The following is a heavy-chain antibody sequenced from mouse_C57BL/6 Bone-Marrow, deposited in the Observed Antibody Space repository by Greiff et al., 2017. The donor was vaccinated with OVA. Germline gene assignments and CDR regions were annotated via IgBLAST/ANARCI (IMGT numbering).Heavy chain of an antibody. CDR1: GYTFTSYW. J-gene: IGHJ2*01. Sequence: VQLQQPGAELVRPGTSVKLSCKASGYTFTSYWMHWVKQRPGQGLEWIGVIDPSDSYTNYNQKFKGKATLTVDTSSSTAYMQLSSLTSEDSAVYYCARLRQLRLNYWGQGTTLTVSS. D-gene: IGHD3-2*02. CDR3: ARLRQLRLNY. CDR2: IDPSDSYT. V-gene: IGHV1-59*01.